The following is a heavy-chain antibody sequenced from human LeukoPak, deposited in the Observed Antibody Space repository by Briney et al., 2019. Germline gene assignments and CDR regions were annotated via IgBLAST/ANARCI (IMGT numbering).Heavy chain of an antibody. CDR1: GFTFSSYG. D-gene: IGHD2-15*01. V-gene: IGHV3-30*03. CDR3: ARDQEDIVVVVGLPPDYGMDV. J-gene: IGHJ6*02. CDR2: ISYDGSNK. Sequence: GGSLRLSCAASGFTFSSYGMHWVRQAPGKGLEWVAVISYDGSNKYYADSVKGRFTISRDNSKNTLYLQMNSLRAEGTAVYYCARDQEDIVVVVGLPPDYGMDVWGQGTTVTVSS.